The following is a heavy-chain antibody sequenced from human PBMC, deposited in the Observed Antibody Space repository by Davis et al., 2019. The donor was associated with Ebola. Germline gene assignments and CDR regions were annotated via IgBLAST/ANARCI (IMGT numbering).Heavy chain of an antibody. D-gene: IGHD6-13*01. CDR3: ARDTGSSSWYYYYGMDV. Sequence: ASVKVSCKASGYTFTGYYMHWVRQAPGQGLEWMGWINPNSGGTNYAQKLQGRVTMTTDTSTSTAYMELRSLRSDDTAVYYCARDTGSSSWYYYYGMDVWGQGTTVTVSS. CDR2: INPNSGGT. J-gene: IGHJ6*02. CDR1: GYTFTGYY. V-gene: IGHV1-2*02.